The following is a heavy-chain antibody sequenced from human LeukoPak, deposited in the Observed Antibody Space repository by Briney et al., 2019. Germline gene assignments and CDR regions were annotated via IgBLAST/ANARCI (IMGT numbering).Heavy chain of an antibody. CDR2: IYHSGNT. D-gene: IGHD3-10*01. Sequence: SETLSLTCTVSGYSISTSYYWGWIRPPPGKGLEWIGSIYHSGNTYYNPSLKSRVTISVETAKNQFSLKLNSVTAADTAVYYCARVGFRPRRGWFDPWGQGTLVTVSS. CDR1: GYSISTSYY. J-gene: IGHJ5*02. CDR3: ARVGFRPRRGWFDP. V-gene: IGHV4-38-2*02.